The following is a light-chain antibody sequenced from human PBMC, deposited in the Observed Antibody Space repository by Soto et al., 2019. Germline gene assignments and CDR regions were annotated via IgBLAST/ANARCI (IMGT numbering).Light chain of an antibody. Sequence: QSVLTQSPSASASLGASVKLTCTLSSGHSNYAIAWHQQQPEKGPRYLMKVDNDGSHIKGDGIPDRFSGSSSGAERYLTISSLQSEDEADYYCQTWGTGDWVFGGGTKLTVL. V-gene: IGLV4-69*01. CDR1: SGHSNYA. J-gene: IGLJ3*02. CDR3: QTWGTGDWV. CDR2: VDNDGSH.